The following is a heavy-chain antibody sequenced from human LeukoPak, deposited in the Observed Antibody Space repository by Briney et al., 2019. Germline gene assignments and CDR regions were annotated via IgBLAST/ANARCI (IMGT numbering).Heavy chain of an antibody. CDR1: GGSISSGGYY. Sequence: PSETLSLTCTVSGGSISSGGYYWSWIRQPPGKGLEWIGEINHSGSTNYNPSLKSRVTISVDTSKNQFSLKLSSVTAADTAVYYCARLTTHKGIDYWGQGTLVTVSS. D-gene: IGHD4-17*01. V-gene: IGHV4-39*07. CDR2: INHSGST. CDR3: ARLTTHKGIDY. J-gene: IGHJ4*02.